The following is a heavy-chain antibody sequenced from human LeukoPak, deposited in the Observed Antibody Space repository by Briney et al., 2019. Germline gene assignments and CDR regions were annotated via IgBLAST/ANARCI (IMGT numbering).Heavy chain of an antibody. Sequence: WGSLRLSCAASGFTFSSYGMHWVRQAPGKGLEWVAFIRYDGSNKYCADSVNGRFTISRDNSKNTLYLQMNSLRAEDTAVYYCAKGEHYYDSSGYATHDYWGQGTLVTVSS. CDR3: AKGEHYYDSSGYATHDY. D-gene: IGHD3-22*01. V-gene: IGHV3-30*02. CDR2: IRYDGSNK. CDR1: GFTFSSYG. J-gene: IGHJ4*02.